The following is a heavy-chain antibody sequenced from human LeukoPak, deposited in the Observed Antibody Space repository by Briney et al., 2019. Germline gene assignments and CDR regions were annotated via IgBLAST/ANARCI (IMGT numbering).Heavy chain of an antibody. Sequence: SETLSLTCTVSGGSISSSSYYWGWIRQPPGKGLEWIGSIYYTGSTYYNPSLKSRVTISVDTSKNQFSLKLSSVTAADTAVYFCAREGSGWYPYYYYMDVWGKGTTVTISS. V-gene: IGHV4-39*02. D-gene: IGHD6-19*01. CDR1: GGSISSSSYY. CDR3: AREGSGWYPYYYYMDV. CDR2: IYYTGST. J-gene: IGHJ6*03.